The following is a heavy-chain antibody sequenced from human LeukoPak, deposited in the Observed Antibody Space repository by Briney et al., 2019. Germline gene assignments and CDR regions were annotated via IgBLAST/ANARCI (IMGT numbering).Heavy chain of an antibody. J-gene: IGHJ4*02. Sequence: PGGSLRLSCAVSGFTFSSYGMHWVRQAPGKGLVWVSRINSDGSDTSYADSVKGRFTISRDNAKNTLYLRMNSLRAEDTAVYYCARYFGSGTYSLDYWGQGTLVTVSS. CDR2: INSDGSDT. CDR1: GFTFSSYG. D-gene: IGHD3-10*01. CDR3: ARYFGSGTYSLDY. V-gene: IGHV3-74*01.